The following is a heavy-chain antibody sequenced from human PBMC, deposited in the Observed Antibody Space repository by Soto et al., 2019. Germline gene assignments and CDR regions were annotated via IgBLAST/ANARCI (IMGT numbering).Heavy chain of an antibody. CDR2: IITLFGTS. J-gene: IGHJ4*02. Sequence: VQLMQSGAEVKKPGSSVKVSCKASGGTFSSHSINWVRQAPGQGLEWMGGIITLFGTSNYAQNIQGRVTITGEQSTSTAYMEMNSLSSDDTTVYYSARYVRYGDFSVALLDWRQGTLVTVSS. D-gene: IGHD3-10*02. CDR3: ARYVRYGDFSVALLD. CDR1: GGTFSSHS. V-gene: IGHV1-69*01.